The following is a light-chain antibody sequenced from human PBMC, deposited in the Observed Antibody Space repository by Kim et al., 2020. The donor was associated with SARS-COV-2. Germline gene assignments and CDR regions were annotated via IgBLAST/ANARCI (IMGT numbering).Light chain of an antibody. Sequence: PGQRATLSCTASQRVGSYSASYQHTPGHAPRLPIYGASTSATGVPARFSGSGAGTEFHLTISRLQSEDFAVYYCKQDIDWAPQLTFGGGTKVEIK. CDR1: QRVGSY. CDR3: KQDIDWAPQLT. J-gene: IGKJ4*01. V-gene: IGKV3-15*01. CDR2: GAS.